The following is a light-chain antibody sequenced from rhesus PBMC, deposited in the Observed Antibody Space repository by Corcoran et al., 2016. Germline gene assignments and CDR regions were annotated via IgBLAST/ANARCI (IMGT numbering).Light chain of an antibody. CDR1: QGVSSW. Sequence: IQMTQSPSSLSASVGDRVTITCRASQGVSSWLAWYQQKPGKAPKLLNYKASSLTSGVPARFSGSGSWTAFTLTISSLKPEDFATYYCQQYNSAPLTFGGGTKVEIK. CDR3: QQYNSAPLT. CDR2: KAS. J-gene: IGKJ4*01. V-gene: IGKV1-21*01.